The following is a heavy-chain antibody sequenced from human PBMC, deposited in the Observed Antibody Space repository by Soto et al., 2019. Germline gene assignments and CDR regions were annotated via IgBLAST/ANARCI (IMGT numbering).Heavy chain of an antibody. D-gene: IGHD3-22*01. Sequence: PSETLSLTCTVSGGSISSGGYYWSWIRQHPGKGLEWIGYIYYSGSTYYNPSLKSRVTISVDTSKNQFSLKLSSVTAADTAVYYCASPLDDSSGYYATESADGWGQGTSVTVSS. V-gene: IGHV4-31*02. CDR1: GGSISSGGYY. CDR3: ASPLDDSSGYYATESADG. CDR2: IYYSGST. J-gene: IGHJ6*02.